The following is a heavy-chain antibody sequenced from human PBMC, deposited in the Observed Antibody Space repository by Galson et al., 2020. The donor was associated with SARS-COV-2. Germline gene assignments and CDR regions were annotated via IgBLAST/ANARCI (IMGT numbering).Heavy chain of an antibody. CDR1: GDSVSSNSVG. Sequence: SQTLSLTCAISGDSVSSNSVGWNWIRQSPSRGLEWLGSTNYRSTWYNAYAVSVKSRITINPDTSKNQFSLQMNSVTPEDTAMYYCARYQGDSRAFDYWGQGTLVTVSS. J-gene: IGHJ4*02. D-gene: IGHD2-21*02. CDR3: ARYQGDSRAFDY. V-gene: IGHV6-1*01. CDR2: TNYRSTWYN.